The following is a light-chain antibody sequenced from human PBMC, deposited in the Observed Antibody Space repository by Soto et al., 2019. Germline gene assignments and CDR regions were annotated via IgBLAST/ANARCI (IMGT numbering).Light chain of an antibody. J-gene: IGKJ5*01. CDR1: QDIRGA. CDR3: QQFNSYPIT. V-gene: IGKV1-13*02. Sequence: AIQVTQSPSSLSASVGDRVTMTCRASQDIRGALAWYQQKSGKHPNLLIYDVSTLEGGVPSRFSGSGSGTEFTHTISSLQPEDFGTYYCQQFNSYPITFGHGTRLEIK. CDR2: DVS.